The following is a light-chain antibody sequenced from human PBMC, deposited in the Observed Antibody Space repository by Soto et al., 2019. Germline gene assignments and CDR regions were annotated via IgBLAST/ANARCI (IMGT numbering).Light chain of an antibody. J-gene: IGLJ3*02. CDR1: RPSIGSNH. V-gene: IGLV1-47*02. CDR3: AAWDDSLKAVL. CDR2: TNN. Sequence: QSVLTQPPSASGTPGQRVTISCSGSRPSIGSNHVYWYQQLPGMAPKLLIYTNNQRPSGVPDRFSASKSGTSASLAISGLRSEDEADYYCAAWDDSLKAVLFGGGTKLTVL.